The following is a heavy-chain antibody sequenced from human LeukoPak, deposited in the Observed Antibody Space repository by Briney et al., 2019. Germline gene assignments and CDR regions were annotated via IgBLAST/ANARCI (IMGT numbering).Heavy chain of an antibody. CDR2: IYYSGST. CDR1: GGSISSSSYY. J-gene: IGHJ4*02. D-gene: IGHD1-26*01. V-gene: IGHV4-39*07. Sequence: SETLSLTCTVSGGSISSSSYYWGWIRQPPGKGLEWIGSIYYSGSTYYNPSLKSRVTISVDTSKNQFSLKLSSVTAADTAVYYCARTDVRGATADYWGQGTQVTVSS. CDR3: ARTDVRGATADY.